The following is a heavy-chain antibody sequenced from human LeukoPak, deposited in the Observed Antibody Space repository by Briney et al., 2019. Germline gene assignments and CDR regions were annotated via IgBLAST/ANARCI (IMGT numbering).Heavy chain of an antibody. CDR2: ISYDGSNK. J-gene: IGHJ4*02. CDR1: GFTFSSYG. CDR3: AKTMVRGVTRLPDY. D-gene: IGHD3-10*01. V-gene: IGHV3-30*18. Sequence: GGSLRLSCAASGFTFSSYGMHWVRQAPGKGLEWVAVISYDGSNKYYADSVKGRFTISRDNSKNTLYLQMNSLRAEDTAVYYCAKTMVRGVTRLPDYWGQGTLVTVSS.